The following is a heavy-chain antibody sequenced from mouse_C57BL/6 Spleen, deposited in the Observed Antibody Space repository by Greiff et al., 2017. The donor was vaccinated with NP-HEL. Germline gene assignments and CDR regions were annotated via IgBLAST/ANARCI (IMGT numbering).Heavy chain of an antibody. CDR1: GFTFSSYA. D-gene: IGHD1-1*01. Sequence: DVHLVESGGGLVKPGGSLKLSCAASGFTFSSYAMSWVRQTPEKRLEWVATISDGGSYTYYPDNVKGRFTISRDNAKNNLYLQMSHLKSEDTAMYYCARDLYYGSSFDYWGQGTTLTVSS. CDR3: ARDLYYGSSFDY. V-gene: IGHV5-4*01. CDR2: ISDGGSYT. J-gene: IGHJ2*01.